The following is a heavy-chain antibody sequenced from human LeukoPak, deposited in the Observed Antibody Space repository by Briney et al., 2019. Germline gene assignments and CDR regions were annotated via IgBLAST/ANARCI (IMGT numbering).Heavy chain of an antibody. CDR1: GFTFSSYG. CDR2: IWYDGSNK. Sequence: GGSLRLSCAASGFTFSSYGMHWVRQAPGKGLEWVAVIWYDGSNKYYADSVKGRFTISRDNSKNTLYLQMNSLRAEDTAVYYCARAGPYSSSWWGNYYYYYYMDVWGKGTTVTVSS. D-gene: IGHD6-13*01. CDR3: ARAGPYSSSWWGNYYYYYYMDV. V-gene: IGHV3-33*01. J-gene: IGHJ6*03.